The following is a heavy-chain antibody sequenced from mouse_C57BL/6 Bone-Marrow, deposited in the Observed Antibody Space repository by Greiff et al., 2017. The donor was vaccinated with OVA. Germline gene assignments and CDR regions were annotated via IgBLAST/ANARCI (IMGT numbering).Heavy chain of an antibody. J-gene: IGHJ1*03. CDR2: ISDGGSYT. Sequence: EVKLQESGGGLVKPGGSLKLSCAASGFTFSSYAMSWVRQTPEKRLEWVATISDGGSYTYYPDNVKGRFTISRDNAKNNLYLQMSHLKSEDTAMYYCARRDGSSYGYFDVWGTGTTVTVSS. V-gene: IGHV5-4*03. CDR3: ARRDGSSYGYFDV. CDR1: GFTFSSYA. D-gene: IGHD1-1*01.